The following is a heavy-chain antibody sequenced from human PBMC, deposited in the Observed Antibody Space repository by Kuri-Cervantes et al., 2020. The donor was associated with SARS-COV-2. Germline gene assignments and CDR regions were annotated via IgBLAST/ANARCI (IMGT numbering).Heavy chain of an antibody. Sequence: GESLKISCTASGFTFDDYGMSWVRQAPGKGLEWVSGINWNGGSTGYADSVKGRFTISRDNAKNSLYLQMNSLRAEDTAVYYCAPPVGGNSVPSTWGQGTLVTVSS. J-gene: IGHJ5*02. V-gene: IGHV3-20*04. CDR3: APPVGGNSVPST. CDR2: INWNGGST. D-gene: IGHD4-23*01. CDR1: GFTFDDYG.